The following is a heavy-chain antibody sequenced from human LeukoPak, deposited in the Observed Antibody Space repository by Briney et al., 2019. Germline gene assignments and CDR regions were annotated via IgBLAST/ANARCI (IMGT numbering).Heavy chain of an antibody. J-gene: IGHJ6*02. D-gene: IGHD2-15*01. V-gene: IGHV3-30*18. CDR2: ISYDGSNK. CDR3: AKTAHCSGGSCPYQYYYGMDV. Sequence: GGSLRLSCAASGFTFSSYGMHWVRXAPXKXLEWVAVISYDGSNKYYADSVKGRFTISRDNSKNTLYLQMNSLRAEDTAVFYCAKTAHCSGGSCPYQYYYGMDVWGQGTTVTVSS. CDR1: GFTFSSYG.